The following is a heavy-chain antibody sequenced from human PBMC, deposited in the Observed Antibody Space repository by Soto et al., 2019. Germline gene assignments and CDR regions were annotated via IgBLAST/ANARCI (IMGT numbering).Heavy chain of an antibody. CDR3: VRDSSSWFYYYYGMDV. Sequence: QVPLKQSGPEVRKPGASVRVSCKASGYIFPNFGISWVRQAPGPGLEWMGWISGYHDNTHYAQKLQGRVSRTTDTSTGTAYMDLRSLRSDDTAIYYCVRDSSSWFYYYYGMDVWGQGTTVTVSS. V-gene: IGHV1-18*01. CDR1: GYIFPNFG. CDR2: ISGYHDNT. J-gene: IGHJ6*02. D-gene: IGHD6-13*01.